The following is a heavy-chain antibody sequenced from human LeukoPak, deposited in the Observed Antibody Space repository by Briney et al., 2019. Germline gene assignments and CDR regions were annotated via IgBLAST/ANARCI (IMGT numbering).Heavy chain of an antibody. D-gene: IGHD4-17*01. CDR2: IYYSGST. V-gene: IGHV4-31*03. J-gene: IGHJ4*02. CDR3: ARERGPSGYGDPERYFDY. Sequence: SETLSLTCTVSGGSISSGGYYWSWIRQHPGKGLEWIGYIYYSGSTYYNPSLKSRVTISVDTSKNQFSLKLSSVTAADTAVYYCARERGPSGYGDPERYFDYWGQGTLVTVSS. CDR1: GGSISSGGYY.